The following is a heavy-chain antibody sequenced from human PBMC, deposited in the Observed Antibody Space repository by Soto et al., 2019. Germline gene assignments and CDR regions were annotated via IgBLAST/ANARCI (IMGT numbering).Heavy chain of an antibody. CDR2: ISWNSGSI. Sequence: GGSLRLSXAASGFTFDDYAMHWVRQAPGKGLEWVSGISWNSGSIGYADSVKGRFTISRDNAKNSLYLQMNSLRAEDTALYYCAKDSGSAHPGGVYYYGMDVWGQGTTVTVSS. CDR3: AKDSGSAHPGGVYYYGMDV. D-gene: IGHD2-15*01. J-gene: IGHJ6*02. CDR1: GFTFDDYA. V-gene: IGHV3-9*01.